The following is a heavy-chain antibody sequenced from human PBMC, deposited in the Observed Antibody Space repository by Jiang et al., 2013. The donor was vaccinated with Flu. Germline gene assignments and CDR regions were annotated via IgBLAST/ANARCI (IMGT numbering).Heavy chain of an antibody. Sequence: VQLVESGAEVKKPGESLKISCKGSGYSFSSYWIAWVRQMPGKGLEWMGIIYPGDSNARYSPSFQGQVTISADKSISTAYLQWTSLKASDTAMYYCVGARRDPDNWFDPWGQGTLVTVSS. CDR3: VGARRDPDNWFDP. CDR2: IYPGDSNA. V-gene: IGHV5-51*01. J-gene: IGHJ5*02. CDR1: GYSFSSYW.